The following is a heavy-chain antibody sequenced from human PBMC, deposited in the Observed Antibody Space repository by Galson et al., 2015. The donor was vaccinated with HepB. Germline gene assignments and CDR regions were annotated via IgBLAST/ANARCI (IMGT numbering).Heavy chain of an antibody. J-gene: IGHJ4*02. V-gene: IGHV4-39*07. CDR1: GASTRSSSYY. CDR2: VYYSGVT. D-gene: IGHD1-1*01. CDR3: ARVHNPASTVDLIDY. Sequence: LSLTCSVSGASTRSSSYYWNWVRQSPGKGLEWIGSVYYSGVTYSNPSLTSRVTISVYTSKNQFSLKLSSVTAADPAVYYCARVHNPASTVDLIDYWGQGTLVTVSS.